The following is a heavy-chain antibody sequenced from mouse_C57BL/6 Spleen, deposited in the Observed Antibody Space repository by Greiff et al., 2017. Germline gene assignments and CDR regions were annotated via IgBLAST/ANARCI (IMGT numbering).Heavy chain of an antibody. CDR2: IRLKSDNYAT. CDR1: GFTFSNYW. CDR3: TRGKDGYYFDY. J-gene: IGHJ2*01. Sequence: EVHLVESGGGLVQPGGSMKLSCVASGFTFSNYWMNWVRQSPEKGLEWVAQIRLKSDNYATHYAESVKGRFTISRDDSKSSVYLQMNNLRAEDTGIYYCTRGKDGYYFDYRGQGTTLTVSS. D-gene: IGHD2-3*01. V-gene: IGHV6-3*01.